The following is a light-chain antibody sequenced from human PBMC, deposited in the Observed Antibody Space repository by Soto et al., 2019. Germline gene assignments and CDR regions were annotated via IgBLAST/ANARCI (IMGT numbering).Light chain of an antibody. Sequence: EIVLTQSPATLSLSPGERATLSRRASESAVNYLAWYQQQPGQAPRLLIYDVSNRATGIPDRFSGSGSGTDFTLTISSLEPEDFAVYYCQQRNTWPLTFGGGTRVEIK. CDR2: DVS. J-gene: IGKJ4*01. CDR1: ESAVNY. CDR3: QQRNTWPLT. V-gene: IGKV3-11*01.